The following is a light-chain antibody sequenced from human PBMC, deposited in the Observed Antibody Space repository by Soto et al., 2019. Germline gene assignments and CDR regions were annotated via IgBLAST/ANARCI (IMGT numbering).Light chain of an antibody. V-gene: IGLV2-11*01. CDR2: DVT. Sequence: SVLTXPPSVSGSPGQSVTISCTGTSSDVGGYDYVSWYQQRPGKAPKLLIYDVTKRPSGVPDRFSGSKSGNTASLTISGLQAEDEADFYCCSYGGSFPYVFGTGTKVTVL. CDR1: SSDVGGYDY. J-gene: IGLJ1*01. CDR3: CSYGGSFPYV.